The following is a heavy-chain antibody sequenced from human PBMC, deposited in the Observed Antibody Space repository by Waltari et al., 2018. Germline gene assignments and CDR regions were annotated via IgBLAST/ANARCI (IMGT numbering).Heavy chain of an antibody. CDR1: GCSISSYY. CDR2: IYYSGSN. V-gene: IGHV4-59*01. CDR3: ARDSQYYFDY. Sequence: QVQLQESGPGVVKPSETLSLTCTGPGCSISSYYWGWIRQPPGKRLEWIGDIYYSGSNNENPSLKSRVTISVDTSKNQFSLKRSSVTAAYTAVYYCARDSQYYFDYWGQGTLVTVSS. J-gene: IGHJ4*02.